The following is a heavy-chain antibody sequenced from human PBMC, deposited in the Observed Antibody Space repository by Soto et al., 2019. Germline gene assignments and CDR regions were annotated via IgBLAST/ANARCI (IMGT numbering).Heavy chain of an antibody. CDR1: GYTFTSYD. CDR2: MNPNSGNT. J-gene: IGHJ4*02. Sequence: GASVKVSCKASGYTFTSYDINWVRQATGQGLEWMGWMNPNSGNTGYAQKFQGRVTMTRNTSISTAYMELSSLRSEDTAVYYCASSSGWYFAHFDYWGQGTLVTVSS. CDR3: ASSSGWYFAHFDY. V-gene: IGHV1-8*01. D-gene: IGHD6-19*01.